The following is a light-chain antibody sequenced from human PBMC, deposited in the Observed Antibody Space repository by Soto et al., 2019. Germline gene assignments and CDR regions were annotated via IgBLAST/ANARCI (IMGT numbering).Light chain of an antibody. J-gene: IGKJ4*01. CDR2: DAS. CDR1: QSVSSY. Sequence: EIVLTQSPATLSLSPGERATLSCRASQSVSSYLAWYQQKAGQAPRLLIYDASNRATGIPARFSGSGSGTEFTLTINSLEPEDSAVYYCQQRSTWPRTFGGGTKVDIK. CDR3: QQRSTWPRT. V-gene: IGKV3-11*01.